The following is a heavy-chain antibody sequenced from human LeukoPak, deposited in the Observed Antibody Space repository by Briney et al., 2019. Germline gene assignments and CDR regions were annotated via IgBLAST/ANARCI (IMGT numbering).Heavy chain of an antibody. Sequence: SGKVSCKASGGTFTSYTISWVRQAPGQGRKWMGGIIPIFGRANYAQKFQGRVTITADESTSTAYMELNSLRSEDTAMYYCARLMDYYASGTYGRYAMDVWGKGTTVTVTS. CDR2: IIPIFGRA. J-gene: IGHJ6*04. CDR1: GGTFTSYT. V-gene: IGHV1-69*13. CDR3: ARLMDYYASGTYGRYAMDV. D-gene: IGHD3-10*01.